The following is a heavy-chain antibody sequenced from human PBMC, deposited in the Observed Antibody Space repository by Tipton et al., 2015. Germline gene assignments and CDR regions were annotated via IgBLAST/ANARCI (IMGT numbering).Heavy chain of an antibody. CDR3: ARDWDDSSGYYPFDY. CDR1: GYTFTSYD. J-gene: IGHJ4*02. Sequence: QSGAEVKKPGASVKVSCKASGYTFTSYDINWVRQATGQGLEWMGWMNPKSGNTDYAQKFQGRVTMTRDTSISTAYMELSRLSSDDTAVYYCARDWDDSSGYYPFDYWGQGTLVTVSS. D-gene: IGHD3-22*01. CDR2: MNPKSGNT. V-gene: IGHV1-8*01.